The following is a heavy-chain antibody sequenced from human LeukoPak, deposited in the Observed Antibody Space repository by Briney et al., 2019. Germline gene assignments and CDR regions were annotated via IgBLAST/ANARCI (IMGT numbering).Heavy chain of an antibody. CDR1: GGSISSYH. CDR3: ARGTGGWYFDL. D-gene: IGHD1/OR15-1a*01. Sequence: SETLSLTCTVSGGSISSYHWNWIRQPPGKGLEWIGYIYYSGSTNYNPSLKSRVTISVDTSKNQFSLKLSSVTAADTAVYYCARGTGGWYFDLWGRGTLVTVSS. CDR2: IYYSGST. J-gene: IGHJ2*01. V-gene: IGHV4-59*01.